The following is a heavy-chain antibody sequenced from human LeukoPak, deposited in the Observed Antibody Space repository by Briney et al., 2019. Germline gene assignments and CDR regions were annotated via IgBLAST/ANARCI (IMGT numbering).Heavy chain of an antibody. CDR1: GSTFSSYG. CDR3: AKTLTGYSSSWYSVGDY. Sequence: PGRSLRLSCAASGSTFSSYGIHWVRQAPGKGLEWVADISYDGSNKYYADSVKGRFTISRDNSKNTLYLQMNRLRAEDTAVYYCAKTLTGYSSSWYSVGDYWGQGTLVTVSS. D-gene: IGHD6-13*01. CDR2: ISYDGSNK. V-gene: IGHV3-30*18. J-gene: IGHJ4*02.